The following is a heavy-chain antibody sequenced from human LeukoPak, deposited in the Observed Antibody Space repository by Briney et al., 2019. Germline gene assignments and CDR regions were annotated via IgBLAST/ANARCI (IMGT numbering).Heavy chain of an antibody. CDR3: ARTPFYYDSSAYFPLLERYYFDY. D-gene: IGHD3-22*01. V-gene: IGHV4-4*07. CDR2: IYTSGSP. J-gene: IGHJ4*02. Sequence: PSETLSLTCTVSGGSFSSYFWSWIRQPAAKGLEWIGRIYTSGSPNYNPSLPSRVTMSVDTSKTQFSLKLRSVTAADTAVYYCARTPFYYDSSAYFPLLERYYFDYWGQGTLVTVSS. CDR1: GGSFSSYF.